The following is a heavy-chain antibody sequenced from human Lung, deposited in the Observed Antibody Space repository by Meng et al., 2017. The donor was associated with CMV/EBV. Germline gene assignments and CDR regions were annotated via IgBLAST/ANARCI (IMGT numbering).Heavy chain of an antibody. Sequence: SETXSLXXTVSGGSISSSSYYWGWIRQPPGKGLEWIGSIYYSGSTYYNPSLKSRVTISVDTSKNQFSLKLSSVTAADTAVYYCAGLCIVVVPAAICPIDVWGQGXTVTVSS. D-gene: IGHD2-2*01. V-gene: IGHV4-39*01. CDR1: GGSISSSSYY. CDR3: AGLCIVVVPAAICPIDV. J-gene: IGHJ6*02. CDR2: IYYSGST.